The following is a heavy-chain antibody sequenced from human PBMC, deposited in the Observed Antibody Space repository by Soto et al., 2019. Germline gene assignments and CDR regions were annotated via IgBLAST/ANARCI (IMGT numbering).Heavy chain of an antibody. CDR1: GFTFSSYG. D-gene: IGHD3-10*01. Sequence: GGSLRLSCAASGFTFSSYGMHWVRQAPGKGLEWVAVIWYDGSNKYYADSVKGRFTISRDNSKNTLYLQMNSLRAEDKAVYYCARDRRYYYGSGSYPRDYYYYGMDVWGQGTTVTVSS. CDR2: IWYDGSNK. J-gene: IGHJ6*02. CDR3: ARDRRYYYGSGSYPRDYYYYGMDV. V-gene: IGHV3-33*01.